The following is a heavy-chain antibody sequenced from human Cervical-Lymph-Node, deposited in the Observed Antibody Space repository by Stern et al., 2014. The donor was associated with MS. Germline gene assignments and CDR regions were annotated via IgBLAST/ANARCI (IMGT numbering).Heavy chain of an antibody. J-gene: IGHJ5*02. CDR3: ARRGSARRGSGWLDP. CDR2: IIPVLSTI. D-gene: IGHD3-10*01. V-gene: IGHV1-69*01. CDR1: GGTSNSHG. Sequence: QGQLVQSGAEVKKPGSSVKVSCKASGGTSNSHGISWVRQAPGQGLEWMGGIIPVLSTIDYAQQLQGSVTITADESTSTTYMELSSLRSEDTAVYYCARRGSARRGSGWLDPWGQGTLVTVSS.